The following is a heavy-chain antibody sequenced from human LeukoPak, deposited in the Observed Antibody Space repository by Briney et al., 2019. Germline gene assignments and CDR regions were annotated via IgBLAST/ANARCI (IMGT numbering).Heavy chain of an antibody. Sequence: ASVKVSCKAPGYTFTSYYMHWVRQAPGQGLEWMGIINPSAGSTSYAQKFQGRVTMTRDTSTSTVYMELSSLRSEDTAVYYCARDLYYYDSSGYYYDSGDYWGQGTLVTVSS. J-gene: IGHJ4*02. V-gene: IGHV1-46*01. CDR3: ARDLYYYDSSGYYYDSGDY. CDR1: GYTFTSYY. D-gene: IGHD3-22*01. CDR2: INPSAGST.